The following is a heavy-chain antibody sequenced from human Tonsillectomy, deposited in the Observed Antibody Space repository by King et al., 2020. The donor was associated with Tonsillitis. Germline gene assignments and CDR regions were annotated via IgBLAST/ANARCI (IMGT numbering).Heavy chain of an antibody. J-gene: IGHJ4*02. D-gene: IGHD3-22*01. Sequence: QLQQWGAGLLKPSETLSLTCAVYGGSFSGYYWSWIRQPPGKGLEWIGEINHSGSTNYNPSLKSRVTISVDTSKNQFSLKLSSVTAADTAVYYCAGAIVGYDSSGYYLYYFDYWGQGTLVTVSS. CDR2: INHSGST. CDR3: AGAIVGYDSSGYYLYYFDY. V-gene: IGHV4-34*01. CDR1: GGSFSGYY.